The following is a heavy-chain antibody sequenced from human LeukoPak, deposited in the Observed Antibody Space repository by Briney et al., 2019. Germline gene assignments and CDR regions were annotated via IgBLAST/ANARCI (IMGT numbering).Heavy chain of an antibody. D-gene: IGHD6-6*01. V-gene: IGHV3-20*04. CDR1: GFTFDDYG. CDR3: ARDNEYSSSSSYYMDV. Sequence: GGSLRLSCAASGFTFDDYGMSWVRQAPGKGLEWVSGINWNGGSTGYADSVKGRFTISRDDAKNSLYLQMNSLRAEDTALYYCARDNEYSSSSSYYMDVWGKGTTVTVSS. CDR2: INWNGGST. J-gene: IGHJ6*03.